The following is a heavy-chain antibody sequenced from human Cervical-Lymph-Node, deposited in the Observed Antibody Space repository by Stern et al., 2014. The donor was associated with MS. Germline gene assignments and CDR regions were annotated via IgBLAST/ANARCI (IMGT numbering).Heavy chain of an antibody. CDR2: IYPYDSDT. J-gene: IGHJ4*02. Sequence: EVQLVESGAEVKKPGESLKISCKLSGYSFTIYYIAWVRQMPGKGLEWMGVIYPYDSDTTYSPSCKGQVTISADKSITTAYLQWSSLRASDTAMYYCARHVQGFDYWGQGTLVTVSS. CDR1: GYSFTIYY. CDR3: ARHVQGFDY. V-gene: IGHV5-51*01.